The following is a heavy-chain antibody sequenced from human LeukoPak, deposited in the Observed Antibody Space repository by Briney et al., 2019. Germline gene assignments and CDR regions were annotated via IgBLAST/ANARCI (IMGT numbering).Heavy chain of an antibody. CDR3: AKSVGIYFYYGPDV. CDR1: GFTFSSYA. Sequence: PGGSLRLSCAASGFTFSSYAMSWVRQTPGKGLEWVSAISGSGGSTYYADSVKGRFTISRDNSKNTLFLQMNSLRVEDTAPYYLAKSVGIYFYYGPDVGGQGNKVTVPS. J-gene: IGHJ6*02. CDR2: ISGSGGST. V-gene: IGHV3-23*01. D-gene: IGHD3-10*01.